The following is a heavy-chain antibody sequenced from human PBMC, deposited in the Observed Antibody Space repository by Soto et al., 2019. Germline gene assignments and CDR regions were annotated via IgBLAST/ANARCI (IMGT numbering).Heavy chain of an antibody. CDR2: IKSKTDGGTT. D-gene: IGHD3-3*01. Sequence: EVQLVESGGGLVKPGGSLRLSCAASGFTFSNAWMSWVRQAPGKGLEWVGRIKSKTDGGTTDYAAPVKGRFTISRDDSKNTLYLQMNSQKTEDTAVYYCTTDSLVLRFLEWAFDPWGQGTLVTVSS. CDR1: GFTFSNAW. J-gene: IGHJ5*02. V-gene: IGHV3-15*01. CDR3: TTDSLVLRFLEWAFDP.